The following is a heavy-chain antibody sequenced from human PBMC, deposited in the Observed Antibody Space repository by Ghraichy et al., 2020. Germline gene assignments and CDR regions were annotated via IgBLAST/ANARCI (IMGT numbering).Heavy chain of an antibody. CDR1: GGSFSGYY. V-gene: IGHV4-34*01. J-gene: IGHJ3*02. D-gene: IGHD6-19*01. Sequence: SETLSLTCAVYGGSFSGYYWSWIRQPPGKGLEWIGEINHSGSTNYNPSLKSRVTISVDTSKNQFSLKLSSVTAADTAVYYCARMLIAVAGLDAFDIWGQGTMVTVSS. CDR2: INHSGST. CDR3: ARMLIAVAGLDAFDI.